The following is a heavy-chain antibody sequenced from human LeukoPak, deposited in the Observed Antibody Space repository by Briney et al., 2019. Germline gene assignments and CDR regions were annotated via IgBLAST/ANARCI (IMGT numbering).Heavy chain of an antibody. CDR2: IWYDGSNK. CDR1: GFTFSSYG. J-gene: IGHJ4*02. D-gene: IGHD5-12*01. V-gene: IGHV3-33*01. CDR3: ARVPAGYALAPFDY. Sequence: GRSLRLSCAASGFTFSSYGMHWVRQAPGKGLEWVAVIWYDGSNKYYADSVKGRFTIPRDNSKNTLYLQMNSLRAEDTAVYYCARVPAGYALAPFDYWGQGTLVTVSS.